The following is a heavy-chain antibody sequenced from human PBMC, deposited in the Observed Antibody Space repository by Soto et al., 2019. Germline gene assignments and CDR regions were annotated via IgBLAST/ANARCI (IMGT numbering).Heavy chain of an antibody. Sequence: PGGSLRLSCAAPGFTFSSYSMNWVRQAPGKGLEWVSSISSSSSYIYHADSVKGRFTISRDNAKNSLYLQMNSLRAEDTAVYYCARDRYYDFWSGSKPYYYYYMDVWGKGTTVTVSS. V-gene: IGHV3-21*01. CDR1: GFTFSSYS. CDR3: ARDRYYDFWSGSKPYYYYYMDV. D-gene: IGHD3-3*01. CDR2: ISSSSSYI. J-gene: IGHJ6*03.